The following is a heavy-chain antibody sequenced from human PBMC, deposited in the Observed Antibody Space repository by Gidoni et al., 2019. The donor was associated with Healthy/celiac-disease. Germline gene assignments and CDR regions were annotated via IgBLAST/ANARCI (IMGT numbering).Heavy chain of an antibody. CDR2: IRGSGGST. CDR1: GFTFSSYA. J-gene: IGHJ6*02. D-gene: IGHD6-25*01. V-gene: IGHV3-23*01. Sequence: EVQLLESGGGLVQPGGSLRLSCAASGFTFSSYAMSWVRHAPGKGLEWVSAIRGSGGSTYYADSVKGLFTISRDNSKNTRYLQMNSLRAEDTAVYYCAKAAKYYYYGMDVWGQGTTVTVSS. CDR3: AKAAKYYYYGMDV.